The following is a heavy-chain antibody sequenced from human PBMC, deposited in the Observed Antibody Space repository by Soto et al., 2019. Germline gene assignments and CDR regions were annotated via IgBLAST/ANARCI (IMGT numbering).Heavy chain of an antibody. J-gene: IGHJ4*02. CDR3: ARLGSRGIAARLFDY. V-gene: IGHV5-51*01. Sequence: GESLKISCKGSGYSFTSYWIGWVRQMPGKGLEWMGIIYPGDSDTRYSPSFQGQVTISADKSISTAYLQWSSLKASDTAMYYCARLGSRGIAARLFDYWGQGTLVTVSS. D-gene: IGHD6-6*01. CDR2: IYPGDSDT. CDR1: GYSFTSYW.